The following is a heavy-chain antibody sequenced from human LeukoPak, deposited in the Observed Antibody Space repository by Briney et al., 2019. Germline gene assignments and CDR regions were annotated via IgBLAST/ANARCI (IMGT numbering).Heavy chain of an antibody. Sequence: ASVKVSCKASGYTFIGYYMHWVRQAPGQGLEWRGRINPNSGGTNYAQKFQGRVTMTRDTSISTAYMELSRLRSDDTAVYYCARLLFDAFDIWGQGTMVTFSS. CDR2: INPNSGGT. CDR1: GYTFIGYY. J-gene: IGHJ3*02. V-gene: IGHV1-2*06. CDR3: ARLLFDAFDI.